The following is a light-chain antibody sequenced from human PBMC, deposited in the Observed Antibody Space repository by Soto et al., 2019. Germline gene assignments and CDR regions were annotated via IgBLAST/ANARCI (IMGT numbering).Light chain of an antibody. CDR3: QLRSNWPPSIT. CDR1: QSVSTY. Sequence: EVVLTQSPATLSLSPGERATLSCRTSQSVSTYLAWYQQKPGQAPRLLTNDASNRATGIPARFSGSGSGTDFTLTISSLEPEDFAVYYCQLRSNWPPSITFGQGTRLEI. CDR2: DAS. V-gene: IGKV3-11*01. J-gene: IGKJ5*01.